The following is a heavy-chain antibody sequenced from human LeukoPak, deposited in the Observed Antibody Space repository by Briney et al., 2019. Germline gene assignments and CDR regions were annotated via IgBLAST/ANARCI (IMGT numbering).Heavy chain of an antibody. V-gene: IGHV3-21*01. Sequence: GGSLRLSCAASGFTFSSYSMNWVRQAPGKGLEWVSSISSSSSYIYYADSVKGRFTISRDNAKNSLYLRMNSLRAEDTAVYYCARADLVGAEYYFDYWGQGTLVTVSS. D-gene: IGHD1-26*01. J-gene: IGHJ4*02. CDR2: ISSSSSYI. CDR1: GFTFSSYS. CDR3: ARADLVGAEYYFDY.